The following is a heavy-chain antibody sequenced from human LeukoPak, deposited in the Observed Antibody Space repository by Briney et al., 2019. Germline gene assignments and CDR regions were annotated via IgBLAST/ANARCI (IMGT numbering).Heavy chain of an antibody. CDR1: GYIFTAHN. V-gene: IGHV1-2*02. D-gene: IGHD2/OR15-2a*01. J-gene: IGHJ5*02. CDR3: ATLRIIVPATFVFDT. Sequence: GASVKVSRKASGYIFTAHNIHWIRQAPGQGLERVGWISPSSGSSSTAQRFQGRVTMTTDTSISTAYMDISSLRSDDTAVYFCATLRIIVPATFVFDTWGQGTQVAVSS. CDR2: ISPSSGSS.